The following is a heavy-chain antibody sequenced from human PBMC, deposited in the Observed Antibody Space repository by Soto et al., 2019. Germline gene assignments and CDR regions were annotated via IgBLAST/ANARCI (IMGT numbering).Heavy chain of an antibody. J-gene: IGHJ4*02. V-gene: IGHV3-23*01. CDR2: IRDGDGAT. CDR3: AKGRTFFDF. D-gene: IGHD3-16*01. CDR1: GFAFSDYA. Sequence: EVHLLESGGGLVQPGGSLRLSCAASGFAFSDYAMTWVRQAPGKGLEWVSDIRDGDGATHYADSVTGRFTISRDDSKNTLYLQMDSLRAEDAAVYYCAKGRTFFDFWGQGTLVTVSS.